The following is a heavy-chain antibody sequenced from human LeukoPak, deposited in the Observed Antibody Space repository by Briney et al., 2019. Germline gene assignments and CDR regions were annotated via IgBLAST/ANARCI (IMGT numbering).Heavy chain of an antibody. CDR2: IKANSDGGTT. V-gene: IGHV3-15*01. D-gene: IGHD1-1*01. CDR1: GFIFNNAW. CDR3: ATSGRRWDYFDF. Sequence: GGSLRLSCAASGFIFNNAWMSWVRQAPGKGLEWIGRIKANSDGGTTDHAEPVKGRFTISRDDSGNTLYLHMYSLKTEDTAVYYCATSGRRWDYFDFWGQGTQVTVSS. J-gene: IGHJ4*02.